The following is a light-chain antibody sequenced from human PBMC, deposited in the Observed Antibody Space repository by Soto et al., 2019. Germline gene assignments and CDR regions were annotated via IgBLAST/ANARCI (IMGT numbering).Light chain of an antibody. CDR1: QILLHSNGYNY. CDR2: LGS. CDR3: MQALQSWT. V-gene: IGKV2-28*01. Sequence: DIVMTQSPLSLPVTPVDAASISCRSSQILLHSNGYNYLDWYLQKSGQSPQLLIYLGSTRASGVPDRFSGGGSGTDFTLKISRVEAEDVGVYYCMQALQSWTFGQGTKVDIK. J-gene: IGKJ1*01.